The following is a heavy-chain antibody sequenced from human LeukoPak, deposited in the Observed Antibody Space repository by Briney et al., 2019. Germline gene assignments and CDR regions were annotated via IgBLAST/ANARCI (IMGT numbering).Heavy chain of an antibody. CDR2: IVVGSGNT. V-gene: IGHV1-58*02. D-gene: IGHD1-7*01. Sequence: SVKVSCKASGFTFTSSAMQWVRQARGQRVEWIGWIVVGSGNTNYAQKFQERVTITRDMSTSTAYMELSSLRSEDTAVYYCAALGKSTGTTPYYYGMDVWGQGTTVTVSS. CDR1: GFTFTSSA. J-gene: IGHJ6*02. CDR3: AALGKSTGTTPYYYGMDV.